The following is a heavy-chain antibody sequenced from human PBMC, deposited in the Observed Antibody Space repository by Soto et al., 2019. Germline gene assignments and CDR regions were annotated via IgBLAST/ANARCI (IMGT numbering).Heavy chain of an antibody. CDR1: GGSFTDYK. J-gene: IGHJ5*02. D-gene: IGHD4-17*01. Sequence: LSLTCVVSGGSFTDYKWTWIRQSPEKGLEWIGEIRHNGDTDSKPSLRSRLTMSLDTSKNQFSLHLSSVTSADTAVYFCAGGPDYGDYDAWGQGTLVTVS. V-gene: IGHV4-34*01. CDR3: AGGPDYGDYDA. CDR2: IRHNGDT.